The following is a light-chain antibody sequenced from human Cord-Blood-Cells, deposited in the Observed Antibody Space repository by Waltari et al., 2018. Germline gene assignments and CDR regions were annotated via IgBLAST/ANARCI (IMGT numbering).Light chain of an antibody. CDR1: SSDVGGYNY. Sequence: QSALTQPASVSGSPGQSITISCTGTSSDVGGYNYVSWYQQHPGKAPKLMIYDVINRPAGFSNRFSGSRAGNTASLTIAGLQAEDEADYYGSSYTSSSTPVVFGGGTKLTIL. V-gene: IGLV2-14*01. J-gene: IGLJ2*01. CDR2: DVI. CDR3: SSYTSSSTPVV.